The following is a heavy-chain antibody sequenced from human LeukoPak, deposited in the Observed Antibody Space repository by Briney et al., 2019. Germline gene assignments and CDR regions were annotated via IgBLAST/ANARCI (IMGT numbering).Heavy chain of an antibody. CDR3: AKHTMLRGVIVSLFDY. Sequence: GGSLRLSCVASGFTFSTNVMSWVRQAPGKGLEWVSAISAGGDSTEYADSVKGRFTISRDNSKNTLYLQMNSLRAKDTAVYYCAKHTMLRGVIVSLFDYWGQGTPVTVSS. J-gene: IGHJ4*02. V-gene: IGHV3-23*01. D-gene: IGHD3-10*01. CDR1: GFTFSTNV. CDR2: ISAGGDST.